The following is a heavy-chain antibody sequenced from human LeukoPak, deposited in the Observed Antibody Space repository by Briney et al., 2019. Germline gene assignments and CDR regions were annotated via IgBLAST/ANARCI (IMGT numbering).Heavy chain of an antibody. Sequence: ASVKVSCKASGYTFTGYFLHWVRRAPGQGFEWMGWINPNSGDTSYTRTFQGRVTITRDTSISTAYMELSSLRSDDTAVYYCARVTMVRGGPGGYWGQGTLVTVSS. J-gene: IGHJ4*02. CDR2: INPNSGDT. CDR1: GYTFTGYF. V-gene: IGHV1-2*02. D-gene: IGHD3-10*01. CDR3: ARVTMVRGGPGGY.